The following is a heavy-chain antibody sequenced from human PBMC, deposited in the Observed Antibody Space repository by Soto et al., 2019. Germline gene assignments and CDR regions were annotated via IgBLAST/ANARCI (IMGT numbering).Heavy chain of an antibody. Sequence: SQTLSLTCALSGEHVSSNSAACNWIRQSPSRGLEWLGRTYYGSKWYNDYAVSVKRRITINPDTSKNQFSLQLTSVTPEETAVYYCASEGPGSYYYYYSGMDVWGQGTTVTVSS. CDR1: GEHVSSNSAA. CDR2: TYYGSKWYN. V-gene: IGHV6-1*01. CDR3: ASEGPGSYYYYYSGMDV. J-gene: IGHJ6*02.